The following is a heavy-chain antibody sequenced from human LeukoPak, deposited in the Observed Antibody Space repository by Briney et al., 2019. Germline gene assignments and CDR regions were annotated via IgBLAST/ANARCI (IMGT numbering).Heavy chain of an antibody. V-gene: IGHV3-48*03. CDR2: ISSSGSTI. D-gene: IGHD2-21*02. Sequence: GGSLRRSCAASGFTFSSYEMNWVRQAPGKGLEWVSYISSSGSTIYYADSVKGRFTISRDNAKNSLYLQMNSLRAEDTAVYYCARDGRDSYFDYWGQGTLVTVSS. CDR3: ARDGRDSYFDY. CDR1: GFTFSSYE. J-gene: IGHJ4*02.